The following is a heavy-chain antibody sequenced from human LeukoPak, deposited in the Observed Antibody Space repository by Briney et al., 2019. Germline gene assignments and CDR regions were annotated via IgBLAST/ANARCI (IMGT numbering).Heavy chain of an antibody. Sequence: GRSLRLSCAASGFTFSSHDMHWVRQAPGKGLEWVAFISYDGGKKDYADSVKGRFTISRDNSKNTLFLQMNSLRGEDTAMYYCARVQGGGYRTADYWGQGTLVTVSS. V-gene: IGHV3-30*03. J-gene: IGHJ4*02. CDR1: GFTFSSHD. D-gene: IGHD6-19*01. CDR3: ARVQGGGYRTADY. CDR2: ISYDGGKK.